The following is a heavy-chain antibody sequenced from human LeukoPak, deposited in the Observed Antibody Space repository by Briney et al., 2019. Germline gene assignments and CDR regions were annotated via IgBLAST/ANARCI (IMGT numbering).Heavy chain of an antibody. V-gene: IGHV4-4*07. CDR1: GGSISSCY. D-gene: IGHD3-16*02. CDR3: ARAHQYYDYVWGSYRSYYFDY. J-gene: IGHJ4*02. CDR2: IYTSGST. Sequence: PSETLSLTCTVSGGSISSCYWSWIRQPAGKGLEWIGRIYTSGSTNYNPSLKSRVTMSVDTSKNQFSLKLSSVTAADTAVYYCARAHQYYDYVWGSYRSYYFDYWGQGTLVTVSS.